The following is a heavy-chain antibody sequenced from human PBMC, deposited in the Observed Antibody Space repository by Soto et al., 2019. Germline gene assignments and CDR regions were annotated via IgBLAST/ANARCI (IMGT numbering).Heavy chain of an antibody. CDR3: ARPTKGGAFDL. CDR2: IYHSGST. CDR1: GGSISSGGYS. Sequence: PSETLSLTCAVSGGSISSGGYSWSWIRQPPGKGLEWIGYIYHSGSTYYNPSLKSRVTISVDRSKNQFSLKLSSVTAADTAVYYCARPTKGGAFDLWGQGTMVTVSS. J-gene: IGHJ3*01. V-gene: IGHV4-30-2*01.